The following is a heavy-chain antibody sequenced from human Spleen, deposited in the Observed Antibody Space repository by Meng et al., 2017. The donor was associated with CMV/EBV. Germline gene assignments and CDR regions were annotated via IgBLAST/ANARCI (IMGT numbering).Heavy chain of an antibody. J-gene: IGHJ4*02. CDR1: GGTFRSYA. Sequence: KVSCKASGGTFRSYAIRWVRQAPGQGLEWMGGIIPIFGTANYAQKFQGRVTITTDESTSTAYMELSSLRSEDTAVYYCAREMGSWNDYWGQGTLVTVSS. V-gene: IGHV1-69*05. CDR2: IIPIFGTA. CDR3: AREMGSWNDY. D-gene: IGHD1-26*01.